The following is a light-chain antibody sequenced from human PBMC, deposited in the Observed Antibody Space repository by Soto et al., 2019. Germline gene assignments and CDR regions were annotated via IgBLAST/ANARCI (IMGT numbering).Light chain of an antibody. CDR2: GAS. CDR3: QQYGTSPPGT. Sequence: EIVLTQSPGTLSLSPGERATLSGRASQSVSSSYLTWYKQKPGQPPMLLIYGASSRATGIPDRFSGSGSGTDFTLTISRLEPEDFAVYYCQQYGTSPPGTFGPGTKVDIK. J-gene: IGKJ3*01. V-gene: IGKV3-20*01. CDR1: QSVSSSY.